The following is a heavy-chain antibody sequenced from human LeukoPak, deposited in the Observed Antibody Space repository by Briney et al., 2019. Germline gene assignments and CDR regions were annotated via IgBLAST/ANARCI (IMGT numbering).Heavy chain of an antibody. Sequence: SETLSLTCTVSGGAISSSSYYWGWIRQPPGKGLEWIGSIYYSGSTYYNPSLKSRVTISVDTSKNQFSLKLSSVTAADTAVYYCARVQFTMIVVVILGSFDIWGQGTTVTVSS. CDR2: IYYSGST. V-gene: IGHV4-39*07. CDR3: ARVQFTMIVVVILGSFDI. J-gene: IGHJ3*02. CDR1: GGAISSSSYY. D-gene: IGHD3-22*01.